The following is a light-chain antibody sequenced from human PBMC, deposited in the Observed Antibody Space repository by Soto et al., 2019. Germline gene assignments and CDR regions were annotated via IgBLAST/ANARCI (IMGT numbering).Light chain of an antibody. Sequence: DIQMTQYPSSLSASVGDRVTITCRASQSISSYLNWYQQKPGKAPKLLIYAASSLQSGVPSRFSGSGYGTDFTITISSMKTEDFETYYCQQSYSTTGTFGQGTKVDIK. CDR3: QQSYSTTGT. CDR2: AAS. CDR1: QSISSY. V-gene: IGKV1-39*01. J-gene: IGKJ1*01.